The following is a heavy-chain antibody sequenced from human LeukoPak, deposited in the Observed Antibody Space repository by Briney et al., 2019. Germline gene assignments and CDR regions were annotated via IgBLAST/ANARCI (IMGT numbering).Heavy chain of an antibody. D-gene: IGHD3-16*02. CDR2: IRYDGSNK. J-gene: IGHJ4*02. V-gene: IGHV3-30*02. CDR1: GFTFSRYW. Sequence: GGSLRLSCAASGFTFSRYWMSWVRQAPGKGLEWVAFIRYDGSNKYYADSVKGRFTISRDNSKNTLYLQMNSLRAEDTAVYYCAKVLRLGELSFPTHYWGQGTLVTVSS. CDR3: AKVLRLGELSFPTHY.